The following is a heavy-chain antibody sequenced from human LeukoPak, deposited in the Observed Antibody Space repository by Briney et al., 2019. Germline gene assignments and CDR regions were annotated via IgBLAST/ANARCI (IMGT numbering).Heavy chain of an antibody. D-gene: IGHD3-22*01. V-gene: IGHV3-21*01. Sequence: GGSLRLSCAASGFTFSSYSTNWVRQAPGKGLEWVSSISSSSSYIYYADSVKGRFTISRDNAKNSLYLQMNSLRAEVTAVYYCARAPITMIVVVIHFDYWGQGTLVTVSS. CDR1: GFTFSSYS. CDR2: ISSSSSYI. J-gene: IGHJ4*02. CDR3: ARAPITMIVVVIHFDY.